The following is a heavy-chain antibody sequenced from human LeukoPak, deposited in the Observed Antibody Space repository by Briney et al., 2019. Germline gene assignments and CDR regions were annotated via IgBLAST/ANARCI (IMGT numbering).Heavy chain of an antibody. Sequence: SETLSLTCAVYGGSFSGYYWSWIRQPPGKGLEWIGKINHSGSTNYNPSLKSRVTISVDTSKNQFSLKLSSVTAADTAVYYCARGVHSYGYQDWGQGTLVTVSS. J-gene: IGHJ4*02. D-gene: IGHD5-18*01. CDR1: GGSFSGYY. CDR3: ARGVHSYGYQD. CDR2: INHSGST. V-gene: IGHV4-34*01.